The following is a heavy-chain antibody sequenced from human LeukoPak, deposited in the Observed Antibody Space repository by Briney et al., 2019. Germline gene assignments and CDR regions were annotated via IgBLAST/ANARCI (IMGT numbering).Heavy chain of an antibody. CDR1: GFTFSDYY. CDR2: ISSSGSTI. Sequence: GGSLRLSCAASGFTFSDYYMSWIRLAPGKGLEWVSYISSSGSTIYYADSVKGRFTISRDNAKNSLYLQMNSLRAEDTAVYYCARDKYYDSSGYYFLTYYFDYWGQGTLVTVSS. CDR3: ARDKYYDSSGYYFLTYYFDY. J-gene: IGHJ4*02. D-gene: IGHD3-22*01. V-gene: IGHV3-11*01.